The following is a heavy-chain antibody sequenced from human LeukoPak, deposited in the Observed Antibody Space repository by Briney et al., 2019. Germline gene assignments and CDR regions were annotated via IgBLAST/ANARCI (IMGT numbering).Heavy chain of an antibody. CDR3: AKGASSLVGAKGDFDY. J-gene: IGHJ4*02. CDR1: GFTFDDYA. V-gene: IGHV3-9*01. D-gene: IGHD1-26*01. CDR2: ISWNSGSI. Sequence: GGSLRLSCAASGFTFDDYAMHWVRQAPGKGLEWVSGISWNSGSIGYADSVKGRFTISRDNAKNSLYLQMNSLRAEDTALYYCAKGASSLVGAKGDFDYWGQGTLVTVSS.